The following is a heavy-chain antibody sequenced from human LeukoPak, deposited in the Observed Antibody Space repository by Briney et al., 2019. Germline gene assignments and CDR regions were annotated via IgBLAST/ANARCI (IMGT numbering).Heavy chain of an antibody. V-gene: IGHV3-21*01. CDR1: GFTFSSYS. D-gene: IGHD1-26*01. CDR2: ISSSSSYI. Sequence: GGSLRLSCAASGFTFSSYSMNWVRQAPGKGLEWVSSISSSSSYIYYADSVKGRFTISRDNAKNSLYLQMNSLRAEDTAVYYCASIVGATGTDYWGQGTLVTVSS. CDR3: ASIVGATGTDY. J-gene: IGHJ4*02.